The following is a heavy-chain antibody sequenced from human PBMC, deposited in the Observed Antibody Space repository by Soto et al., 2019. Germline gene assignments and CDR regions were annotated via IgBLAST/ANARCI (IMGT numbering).Heavy chain of an antibody. CDR2: VNDNGGSP. CDR3: VKGRTNYYYYHGMDV. V-gene: IGHV3-64D*06. CDR1: GFTFSSYA. Sequence: GGSLRLSCSASGFTFSSYAMHWVRQAPGKGLEYVSAVNDNGGSPYYADSVKGRFTISRDNSKKKLYLQMSSLRAEDTGVYYCVKGRTNYYYYHGMDVWGQGTTVTVSS. J-gene: IGHJ6*02.